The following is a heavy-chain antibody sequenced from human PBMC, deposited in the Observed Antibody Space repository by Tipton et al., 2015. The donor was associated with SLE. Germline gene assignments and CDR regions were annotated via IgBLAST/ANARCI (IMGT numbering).Heavy chain of an antibody. Sequence: TLSLTCTVSGGSISSHYWSWIRQPPGKGLEWIGSIYYSGSTYYNPSLKSRVTISVDTSKNQFSLKLSSVTAADTAVYYCARGSSGWYDAFDIWGQGTMVTVSS. CDR3: ARGSSGWYDAFDI. J-gene: IGHJ3*02. CDR1: GGSISSHY. V-gene: IGHV4-59*11. D-gene: IGHD6-19*01. CDR2: IYYSGST.